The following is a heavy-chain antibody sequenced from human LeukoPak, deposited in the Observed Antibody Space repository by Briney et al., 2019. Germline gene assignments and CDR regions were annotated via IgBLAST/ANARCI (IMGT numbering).Heavy chain of an antibody. V-gene: IGHV4-34*01. CDR3: ARVRYDYVWGSYRYNPPDY. CDR2: INHSGST. D-gene: IGHD3-16*02. Sequence: SETLSLTCAVYGGSFSGYYWSWIRQPPGKGLEWIGEINHSGSTNYNPSLKSRVTISVDTSKNQFSLKLSSVTAADTAVYYCARVRYDYVWGSYRYNPPDYWGQGTLVTVSS. CDR1: GGSFSGYY. J-gene: IGHJ4*02.